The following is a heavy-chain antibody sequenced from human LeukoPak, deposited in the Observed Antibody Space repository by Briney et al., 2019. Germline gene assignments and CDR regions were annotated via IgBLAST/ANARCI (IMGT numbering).Heavy chain of an antibody. J-gene: IGHJ6*02. V-gene: IGHV1-8*01. CDR1: GYTFTSYD. D-gene: IGHD6-13*01. CDR3: ARTGYSSSWRVYYYYGMDV. CDR2: MNPNSGNT. Sequence: ASVKVSCKASGYTFTSYDINWVRQATGQGLEWVGWMNPNSGNTGYAQKFQGRVTMTRNTSISTAYMELSSLRSEDTAVYYCARTGYSSSWRVYYYYGMDVWGQGTTVTVSS.